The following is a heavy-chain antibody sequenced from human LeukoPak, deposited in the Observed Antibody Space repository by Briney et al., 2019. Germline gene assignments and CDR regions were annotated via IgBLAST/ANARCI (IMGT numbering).Heavy chain of an antibody. Sequence: PSETLSLTCAVYGGSFSGYYRSWIRQPPGKGLEWIGEINHSGSTNYNPSLKSRVTISVDTSKNQFSLKLSSVTAADTAVYYCARVGDGYSEIDYWGQGTLVTVSS. D-gene: IGHD5-24*01. CDR3: ARVGDGYSEIDY. J-gene: IGHJ4*02. CDR1: GGSFSGYY. CDR2: INHSGST. V-gene: IGHV4-34*01.